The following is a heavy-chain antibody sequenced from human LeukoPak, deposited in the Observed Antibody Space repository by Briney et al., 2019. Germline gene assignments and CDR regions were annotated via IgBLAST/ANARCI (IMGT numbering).Heavy chain of an antibody. CDR2: IYHSGRT. CDR1: GGSLSSGGYS. Sequence: SQTLSLTCAVPGGSLSSGGYSWSWVRQPPGTGLEWLGYIYHSGRTSYNPSLKSRATISVDRSKNQFSLKLSSVTAADTAVYYCARDGLRLGELSLNWGQGTLVTVSS. V-gene: IGHV4-30-2*01. D-gene: IGHD3-16*02. CDR3: ARDGLRLGELSLN. J-gene: IGHJ4*02.